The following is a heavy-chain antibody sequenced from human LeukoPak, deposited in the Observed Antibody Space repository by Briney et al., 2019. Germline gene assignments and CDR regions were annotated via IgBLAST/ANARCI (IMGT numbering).Heavy chain of an antibody. CDR1: VFTFSSYA. CDR2: ISGSGGST. D-gene: IGHD6-19*01. Sequence: GGSLRLSCAASVFTFSSYAMSWVRQAPGKGLEWVSAISGSGGSTYYADSVKGRFTISRDNSKNTLYLQMNSLRAEDTAVYYCAKSAVAAPTRYYFDYWGQGTLVTVSS. V-gene: IGHV3-23*01. J-gene: IGHJ4*02. CDR3: AKSAVAAPTRYYFDY.